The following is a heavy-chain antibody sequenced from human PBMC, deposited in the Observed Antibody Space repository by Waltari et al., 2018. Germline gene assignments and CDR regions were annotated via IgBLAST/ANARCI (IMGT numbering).Heavy chain of an antibody. CDR2: IYTSGST. D-gene: IGHD3-22*01. CDR1: GGSISSGSYY. CDR3: ARGFYYETYFDY. V-gene: IGHV4-61*09. Sequence: QVQLQESGPGLVKPSQTLSLTCTVSGGSISSGSYYWSWIRQPAGKGLEWIGYIYTSGSTNYNPSLKSRVTTSVDTSKNQFSLKLSSVTAADTAVYYCARGFYYETYFDYWGQGTLVTVSS. J-gene: IGHJ4*02.